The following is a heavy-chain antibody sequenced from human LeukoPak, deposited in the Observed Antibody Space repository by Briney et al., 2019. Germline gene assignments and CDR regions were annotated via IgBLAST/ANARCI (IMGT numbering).Heavy chain of an antibody. CDR2: ISGSGGST. CDR3: AVQDGWLHPETIDY. D-gene: IGHD5-24*01. Sequence: PGGSLRLSCAASGFTFSSYAMSWVRQAPGKGLEWVSAISGSGGSTYYADSVKGRFTISRDNSKNTLYLQMNSLRAEDTAVYYCAVQDGWLHPETIDYWGQGTLVTVSS. CDR1: GFTFSSYA. V-gene: IGHV3-23*01. J-gene: IGHJ4*02.